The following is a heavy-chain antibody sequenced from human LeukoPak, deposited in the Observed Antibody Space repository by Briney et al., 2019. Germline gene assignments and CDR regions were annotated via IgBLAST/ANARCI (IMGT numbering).Heavy chain of an antibody. CDR3: APRPHRDGYRPSKDY. CDR1: GFTFSSYA. D-gene: IGHD5-24*01. Sequence: GGSLRLSCAASGFTFSSYAMSWVRQAPGKGLEWVSAISGSGGSTYYADSVKGRFTISRDNSKNTLYLQMNSLRAEDTAVYYCAPRPHRDGYRPSKDYWGQGTLVTVSS. V-gene: IGHV3-23*01. J-gene: IGHJ4*02. CDR2: ISGSGGST.